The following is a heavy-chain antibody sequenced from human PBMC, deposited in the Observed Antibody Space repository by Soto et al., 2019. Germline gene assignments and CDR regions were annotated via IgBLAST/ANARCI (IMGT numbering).Heavy chain of an antibody. CDR3: ASRYYYDSSGYPDAFDI. CDR2: VYSGGST. CDR1: GFTVSSNY. V-gene: IGHV3-66*01. D-gene: IGHD3-22*01. J-gene: IGHJ3*02. Sequence: GGSLRLACAASGFTVSSNYISWVRQAPGKGLEWVSVVYSGGSTYYADSVKGRFTISRDNSKNTLYLQMNSLRAEDTAVYYCASRYYYDSSGYPDAFDIWGQGTMVTVSS.